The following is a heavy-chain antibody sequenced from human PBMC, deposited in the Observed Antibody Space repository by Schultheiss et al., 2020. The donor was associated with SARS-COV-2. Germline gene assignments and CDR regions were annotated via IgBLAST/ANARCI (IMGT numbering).Heavy chain of an antibody. J-gene: IGHJ6*02. CDR3: ARGRVFGVVIYNMDV. Sequence: SETLSLTCTVSGGSISSYYWSWIRQPPGKGLEWIGYIYYSGSTNYNPSLKSRVTISVDTSKNQFSLKLSSVTAADTAVYYCARGRVFGVVIYNMDVWGQGTTVTVSS. D-gene: IGHD3-3*01. V-gene: IGHV4-59*01. CDR1: GGSISSYY. CDR2: IYYSGST.